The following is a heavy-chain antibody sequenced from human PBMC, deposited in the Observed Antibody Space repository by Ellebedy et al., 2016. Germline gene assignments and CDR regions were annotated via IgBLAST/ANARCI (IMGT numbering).Heavy chain of an antibody. J-gene: IGHJ4*02. CDR3: ARAGAVAGTGGYYFDY. CDR2: IWYDGSNK. V-gene: IGHV3-33*01. CDR1: GFTFSSYG. Sequence: GGSLRLSCAASGFTFSSYGMHWVRQAPGKGLEWVAVIWYDGSNKYYADSVKGRFTISRDNSKNTLYLQMNSLRAEDTAVYYCARAGAVAGTGGYYFDYWGQGTLVTVSS. D-gene: IGHD6-19*01.